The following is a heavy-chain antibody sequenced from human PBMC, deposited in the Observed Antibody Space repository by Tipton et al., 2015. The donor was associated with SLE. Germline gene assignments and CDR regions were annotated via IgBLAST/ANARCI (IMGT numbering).Heavy chain of an antibody. CDR2: IYYSGST. Sequence: TLSLTCTVSGGSISSHYWSWIRQPPGKGLEWIGYIYYSGSTYYNPSLKSRVTISVDTSKNQFSLKLSSVTAADTAVYYCAREGGYDFWSGYYTGGNWFDPWGQGTLVTVSS. CDR3: AREGGYDFWSGYYTGGNWFDP. CDR1: GGSISSHY. V-gene: IGHV4-59*11. J-gene: IGHJ5*02. D-gene: IGHD3-3*01.